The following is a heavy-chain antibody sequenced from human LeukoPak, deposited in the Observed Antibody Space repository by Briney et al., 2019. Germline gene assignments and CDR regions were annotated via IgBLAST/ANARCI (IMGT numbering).Heavy chain of an antibody. V-gene: IGHV3-74*01. J-gene: IGHJ4*02. Sequence: PGGSLRLSCAASGFTFSSYWMHWVRQAPGKGLVWVSRIMSDGSDTRYADSVKGRFTISRDNGKNTLYLQMNSLRVEDTAVYYCARDSDKYSYDYWGQGTLVTVSS. CDR3: ARDSDKYSYDY. D-gene: IGHD3-10*01. CDR2: IMSDGSDT. CDR1: GFTFSSYW.